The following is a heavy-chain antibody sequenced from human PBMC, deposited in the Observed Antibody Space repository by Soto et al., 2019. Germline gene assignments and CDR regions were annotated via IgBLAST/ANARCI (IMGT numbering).Heavy chain of an antibody. J-gene: IGHJ4*02. V-gene: IGHV4-61*08. CDR3: ARGPAYIDGWRTFDL. CDR2: TYYNGDT. CDR1: DDSFRGAEYY. Sequence: SETLSLTCTVSDDSFRGAEYYWSWIRQPLGKGPEWVGYTYYNGDTKYNPALRSRVTMSEDTSKNQFSLRLSSVTAADTAVYFCARGPAYIDGWRTFDLWGRGILVTVSS. D-gene: IGHD6-19*01.